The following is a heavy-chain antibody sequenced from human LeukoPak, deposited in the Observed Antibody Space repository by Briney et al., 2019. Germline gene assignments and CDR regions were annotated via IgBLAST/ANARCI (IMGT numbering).Heavy chain of an antibody. J-gene: IGHJ6*03. V-gene: IGHV3-7*01. CDR3: ARARAPMVPAAIQHYYYYMDV. CDR2: IKQDGSEK. CDR1: GFTFSSYW. D-gene: IGHD2-2*02. Sequence: PGGSLRLSCAASGFTFSSYWMSWVRQAPGKGLEWVANIKQDGSEKYYVDSVKGRFTISRDNAKNSLYLQMNSLRAEDTAVYYCARARAPMVPAAIQHYYYYMDVWGKGTTVTVSS.